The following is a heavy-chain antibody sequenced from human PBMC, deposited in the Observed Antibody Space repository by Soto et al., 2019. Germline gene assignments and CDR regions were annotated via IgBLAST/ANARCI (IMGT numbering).Heavy chain of an antibody. CDR3: ARVFGGGYCSGGSCYAFDY. J-gene: IGHJ4*02. CDR2: IYYSGST. D-gene: IGHD2-15*01. Sequence: PSETLSLTCTVSGGSISSGGYYWSWIRQHPGKGLEWIGYIYYSGSTYYNPSLKSRATISVDTSKNQFSLKLSSVTAADTAVYYCARVFGGGYCSGGSCYAFDYWGQGTMVTVYS. CDR1: GGSISSGGYY. V-gene: IGHV4-31*03.